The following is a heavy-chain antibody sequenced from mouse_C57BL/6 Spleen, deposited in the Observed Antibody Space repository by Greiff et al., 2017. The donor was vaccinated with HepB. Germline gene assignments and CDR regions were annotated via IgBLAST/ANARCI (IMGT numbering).Heavy chain of an antibody. CDR3: SRDIYYGNYDAMDY. V-gene: IGHV1-26*01. CDR2: INPNNGGT. CDR1: GYTFTDYY. J-gene: IGHJ4*01. Sequence: VQLQQSGPELVKPGASVKISCKASGYTFTDYYMNWVKQSHGKSLEWIGDINPNNGGTSYNQKFKGKATLTVDKSSSTAYMELRSLTSEDSAVYYCSRDIYYGNYDAMDYWGQGTSVTVSS. D-gene: IGHD2-1*01.